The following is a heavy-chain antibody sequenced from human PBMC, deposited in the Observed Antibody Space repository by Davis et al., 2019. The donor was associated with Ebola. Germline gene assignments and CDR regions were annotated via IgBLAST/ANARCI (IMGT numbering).Heavy chain of an antibody. CDR1: GFTFTSYA. J-gene: IGHJ4*02. CDR3: VKWSYARFDY. D-gene: IGHD1-26*01. V-gene: IGHV3-23*01. Sequence: PGGSLRLSCAASGFTFTSYALTWVRQAPGKGLEWVSTFSGSGDSTYYADSVKGRFTISRDNSKSTLYLQMNSLKTEDTAVYYCVKWSYARFDYWGQGTLVTVSS. CDR2: FSGSGDST.